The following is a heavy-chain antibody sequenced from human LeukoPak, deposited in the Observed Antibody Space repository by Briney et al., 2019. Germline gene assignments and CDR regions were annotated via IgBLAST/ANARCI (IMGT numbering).Heavy chain of an antibody. CDR2: INPSGGST. V-gene: IGHV1-46*01. CDR1: GYTFTSYY. CDR3: ARGRWFGGPDVRWDLGY. Sequence: GASVKVSCKASGYTFTSYYMHWVRQAPGQGLEWMGIINPSGGSTSYAQKFQGRVTMTRDMSTSTVYMELSSLRSEDTAVYYCARGRWFGGPDVRWDLGYWGQGTLVTVSS. D-gene: IGHD3-10*01. J-gene: IGHJ4*02.